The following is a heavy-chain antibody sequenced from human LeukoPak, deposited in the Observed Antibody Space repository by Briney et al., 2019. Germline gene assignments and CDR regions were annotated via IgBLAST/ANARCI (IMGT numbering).Heavy chain of an antibody. V-gene: IGHV4-61*02. CDR2: IYTSGST. D-gene: IGHD3-22*01. CDR1: GSSISSGSYY. Sequence: KSSETLSLTCTVSGSSISSGSYYWSWIRQPAGKGLEWIGRIYTSGSTNYNPSLKSRVTISVDTSKNQFSLKLSSVTAADTAVYYCARDLDDYYDSSEHWFDPWGQGTLVTVSS. J-gene: IGHJ5*02. CDR3: ARDLDDYYDSSEHWFDP.